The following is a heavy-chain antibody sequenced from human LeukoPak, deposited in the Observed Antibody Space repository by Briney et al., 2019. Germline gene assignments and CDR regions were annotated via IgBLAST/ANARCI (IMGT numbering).Heavy chain of an antibody. CDR1: GYSFTSYW. Sequence: GESLKISCKGSGYSFTSYWIGWVRQMPGKGLEWMGIIYPGDSDTRYSPSFQGQVTISADKSINTAYLQWSSLKASDTAMYYCARQPYYDFWSGYYPSYFDYWGQGTLVTVSS. J-gene: IGHJ4*02. V-gene: IGHV5-51*01. CDR2: IYPGDSDT. CDR3: ARQPYYDFWSGYYPSYFDY. D-gene: IGHD3-3*01.